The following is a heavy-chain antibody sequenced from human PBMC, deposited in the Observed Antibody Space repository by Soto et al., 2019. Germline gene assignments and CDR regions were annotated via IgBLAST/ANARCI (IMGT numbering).Heavy chain of an antibody. V-gene: IGHV3-48*03. CDR3: VRDTGRASADL. CDR1: GFTFSYYE. D-gene: IGHD6-13*01. J-gene: IGHJ5*02. Sequence: EVQLAESGGDLVQPGGSLRLSCVGSGFTFSYYEMNWVRQAPGKGLERVAFISHTDRLTHYPDSVKGRFTISRDNAQNSLYLEMTSLRVEHTGVYYCVRDTGRASADLWGQGTLVTVSS. CDR2: ISHTDRLT.